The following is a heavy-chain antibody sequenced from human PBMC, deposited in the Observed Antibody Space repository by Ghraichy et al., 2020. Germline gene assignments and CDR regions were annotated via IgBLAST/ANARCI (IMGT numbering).Heavy chain of an antibody. V-gene: IGHV4-59*01. J-gene: IGHJ5*02. CDR2: IYYSGST. D-gene: IGHD3-22*01. Sequence: SQTLSLTCTVSGGSISSYYWSWIRQPPGKGLEWIGYIYYSGSTNYNPSLKSRVTISVDTSKNQFSLKLSSVTAADTAVYYCARVNSSGYYINWFDPWGQGTLVTVSS. CDR1: GGSISSYY. CDR3: ARVNSSGYYINWFDP.